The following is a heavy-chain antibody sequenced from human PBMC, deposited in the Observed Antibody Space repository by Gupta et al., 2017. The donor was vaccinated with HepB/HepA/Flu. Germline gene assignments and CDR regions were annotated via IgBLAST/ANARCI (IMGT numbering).Heavy chain of an antibody. Sequence: VQLVQSGAEVKKPGASVKVSCKASGYIFPSYDINWVRQATGQGLEWMGFMNTNNGNTGYAQKFQGRVTVTRDTSISTVYLELSSLRSEDTAVYYCARGGAKADYYFYGMDVWGQGTTVTVSS. D-gene: IGHD4/OR15-4a*01. CDR1: GYIFPSYD. V-gene: IGHV1-8*01. CDR3: ARGGAKADYYFYGMDV. J-gene: IGHJ6*02. CDR2: MNTNNGNT.